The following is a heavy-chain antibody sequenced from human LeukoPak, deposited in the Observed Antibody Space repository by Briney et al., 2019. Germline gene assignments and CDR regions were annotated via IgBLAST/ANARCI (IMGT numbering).Heavy chain of an antibody. Sequence: PSETRSLTCAVYGGSFSGYYWSWIRQPPGKGLEWIGEINHRGSTNYNPSLKSRVTISVDTSKNQFSLMLSSVTAADTAVYFCARAPIVVVIATSGGWFDPWGQGTLVTVSS. CDR1: GGSFSGYY. V-gene: IGHV4-34*01. D-gene: IGHD2-21*01. J-gene: IGHJ5*02. CDR3: ARAPIVVVIATSGGWFDP. CDR2: INHRGST.